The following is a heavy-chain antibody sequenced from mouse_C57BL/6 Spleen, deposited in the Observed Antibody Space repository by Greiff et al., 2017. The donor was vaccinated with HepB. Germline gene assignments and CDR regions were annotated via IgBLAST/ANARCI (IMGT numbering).Heavy chain of an antibody. J-gene: IGHJ3*01. CDR3: AKYGNWFAY. CDR1: GYTFTSYC. V-gene: IGHV1-59*01. CDR2: INPSDSCT. D-gene: IGHD1-1*01. Sequence: QVQLQQPGAELVKPGTSVKLSCKASGYTFTSYCMHWVKQSPGQSLEWIGVINPSDSCTSYKQKFKGKATLTVDTSSSTAYMQLSSLTSEDSAVYYCAKYGNWFAYWGQGTMVTVSA.